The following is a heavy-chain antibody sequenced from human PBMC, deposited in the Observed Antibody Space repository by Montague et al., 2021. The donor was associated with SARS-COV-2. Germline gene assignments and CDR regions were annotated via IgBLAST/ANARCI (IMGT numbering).Heavy chain of an antibody. CDR3: ARVFPRWLQFDPYFDY. D-gene: IGHD5-24*01. Sequence: SETLSLTCTVSGGSISSYYWSWIRQPPGKGLEWIGYVYYSGSTNYNPSLKGRVTISVDTSKNQFSLKLSSVTAADTAVYYCARVFPRWLQFDPYFDYWAREPWSPSPQ. CDR2: VYYSGST. CDR1: GGSISSYY. V-gene: IGHV4-59*01. J-gene: IGHJ4*02.